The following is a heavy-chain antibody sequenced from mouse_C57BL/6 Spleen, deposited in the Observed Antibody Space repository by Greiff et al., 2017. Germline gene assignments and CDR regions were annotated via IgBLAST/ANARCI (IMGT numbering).Heavy chain of an antibody. V-gene: IGHV1-63*01. Sequence: VQGVESGAELVRPGTSVKMSCKASGYTFTNYWIGWAKQRPGHGLEWIGDIYPGGGYTNYNEKFKGKATLTADKSSSTAYMQFSSLTSEDSAIYYGARRGLANWEGYFDVWGTGTTVTVSS. D-gene: IGHD4-1*01. CDR2: IYPGGGYT. CDR1: GYTFTNYW. CDR3: ARRGLANWEGYFDV. J-gene: IGHJ1*03.